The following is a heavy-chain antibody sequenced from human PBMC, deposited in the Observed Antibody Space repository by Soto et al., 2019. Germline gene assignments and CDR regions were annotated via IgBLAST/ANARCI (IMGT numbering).Heavy chain of an antibody. Sequence: GGSLRLSCAASGFTFSSYAMSWVRQAPGKGLEWVSAISGSGGSTYYADSVKGRFTISRDNSKNTLYLQMNSLRAEDTAVYYCAKDHDYGDYLTYYFDYWGQGTLVTVSS. CDR1: GFTFSSYA. CDR3: AKDHDYGDYLTYYFDY. D-gene: IGHD4-17*01. V-gene: IGHV3-23*01. J-gene: IGHJ4*02. CDR2: ISGSGGST.